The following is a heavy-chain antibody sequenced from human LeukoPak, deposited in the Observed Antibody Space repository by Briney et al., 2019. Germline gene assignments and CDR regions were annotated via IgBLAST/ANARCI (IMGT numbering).Heavy chain of an antibody. V-gene: IGHV4-39*01. D-gene: IGHD2-2*01. CDR1: GGSISSSNYY. CDR3: ARSCCSSTSCYAVGAFDI. J-gene: IGHJ3*02. CDR2: IYYSGST. Sequence: PETLSLTCTVPGGSISSSNYYWGWTRQPPVKRLQWIGSIYYSGSTYYHPSRKSRVTISVDTSKKQFSLWLSSVTAADTAVYYCARSCCSSTSCYAVGAFDIWGQGTLVTVSS.